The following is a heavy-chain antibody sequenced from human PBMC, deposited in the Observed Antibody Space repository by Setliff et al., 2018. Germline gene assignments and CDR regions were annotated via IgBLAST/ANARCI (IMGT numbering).Heavy chain of an antibody. J-gene: IGHJ5*02. D-gene: IGHD6-19*01. CDR2: IYYSGST. Sequence: SATLSLTCTVSGGSISSYYWSWIRQPPGKGLEWIGYIYYSGSTNYNPSLKSRLTISVDTSKNQFSLKLSSVTAADSSFYYCARDSYGSSSGWVFFSWGPGPLVTVSS. V-gene: IGHV4-59*01. CDR1: GGSISSYY. CDR3: ARDSYGSSSGWVFFS.